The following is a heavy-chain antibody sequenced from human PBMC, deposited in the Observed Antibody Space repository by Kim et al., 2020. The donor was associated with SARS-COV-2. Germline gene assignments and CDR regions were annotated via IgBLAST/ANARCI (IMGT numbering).Heavy chain of an antibody. D-gene: IGHD4-17*01. Sequence: GGSLRLSCAASGFIVSTNYMSWVRQAPGKGLEWVSIIYSGGSTYYADSVKGRFTISRDNSRNTVYLQMNSLRAEDTAVYYCVRALPSDYPVFDYWGQGTLVTVSS. CDR1: GFIVSTNY. CDR3: VRALPSDYPVFDY. J-gene: IGHJ4*02. CDR2: IYSGGST. V-gene: IGHV3-53*01.